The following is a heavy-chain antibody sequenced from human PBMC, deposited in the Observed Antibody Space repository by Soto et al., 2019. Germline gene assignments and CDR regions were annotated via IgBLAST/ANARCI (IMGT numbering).Heavy chain of an antibody. Sequence: PSETLSLTCAVSGGSISSGGYSWSWIRQPPGKGLEWIGYIYHSGSTYYNPSLKSRVTISVDRSKNQFSLKLSSVTAADTAVYYCARGRYDRSGYPYLDYWGQGTLVTVSS. CDR2: IYHSGST. J-gene: IGHJ4*02. D-gene: IGHD3-22*01. CDR3: ARGRYDRSGYPYLDY. V-gene: IGHV4-30-2*01. CDR1: GGSISSGGYS.